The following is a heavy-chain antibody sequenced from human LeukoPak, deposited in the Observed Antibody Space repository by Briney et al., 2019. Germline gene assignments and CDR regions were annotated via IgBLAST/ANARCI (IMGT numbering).Heavy chain of an antibody. J-gene: IGHJ4*02. CDR3: AKDHSDCRGRDCFLHQD. Sequence: PGGSLRLSCAASGFTFNNYAMSWVRQAPGKGLEWFSAISSSGRSTSNADSVEGRFTISRDNSKNTLYLQMNSLRAEDTATYYCAKDHSDCRGRDCFLHQDWGQGTLVTVSS. V-gene: IGHV3-23*01. CDR2: ISSSGRST. D-gene: IGHD3/OR15-3a*01. CDR1: GFTFNNYA.